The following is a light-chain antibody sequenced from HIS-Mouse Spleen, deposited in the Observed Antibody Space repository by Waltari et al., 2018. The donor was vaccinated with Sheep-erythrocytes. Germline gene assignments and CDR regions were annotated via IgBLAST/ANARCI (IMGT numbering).Light chain of an antibody. CDR2: DVS. CDR3: CSYAGSYNHV. J-gene: IGLJ1*01. Sequence: QSALTQPRSVSGSPGQSVTISCTGTSSDVGGYNYVSWYQQHPGKAPNLMIYDVSKRPSGVPDRFPGSKSGNTASLTISGLQAEDEADYYCCSYAGSYNHVFATGTKVTVL. V-gene: IGLV2-11*01. CDR1: SSDVGGYNY.